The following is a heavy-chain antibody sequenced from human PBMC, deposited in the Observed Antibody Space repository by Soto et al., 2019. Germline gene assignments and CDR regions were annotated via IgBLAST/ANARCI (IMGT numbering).Heavy chain of an antibody. CDR3: ARPTTVTTGGFDY. J-gene: IGHJ4*02. Sequence: PSETLSLTCTVSGGSISSSSYYWGWIRQPPGKGLEWIGSIYYSGSTYYNPSLKSRVTISVDTSKNQFSLKLSSVTAADTAVYYCARPTTVTTGGFDYWGQGTLVTVSS. V-gene: IGHV4-39*01. D-gene: IGHD4-17*01. CDR2: IYYSGST. CDR1: GGSISSSSYY.